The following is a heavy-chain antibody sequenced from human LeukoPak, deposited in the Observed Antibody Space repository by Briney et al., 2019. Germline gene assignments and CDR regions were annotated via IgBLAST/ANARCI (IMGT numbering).Heavy chain of an antibody. CDR3: AKPISGSFFDY. CDR2: ISYDGSNK. J-gene: IGHJ4*02. CDR1: GFTFSSYA. D-gene: IGHD3-10*01. V-gene: IGHV3-30-3*02. Sequence: PGRSLRLSCAASGFTFSSYAMHWVRQAPGKGLEWVAVISYDGSNKYYADSVKGRFTISRDNSKNTLYLQMNSLRAEDTAVYYCAKPISGSFFDYWGQGTLVTVSS.